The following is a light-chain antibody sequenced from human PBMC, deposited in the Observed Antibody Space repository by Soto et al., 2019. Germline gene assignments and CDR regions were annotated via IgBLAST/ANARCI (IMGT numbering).Light chain of an antibody. Sequence: EIVLTQSPGTLSLSPGERATLSCRASQSVRSSHLAWYQQMPGQAPRLLISGASSRATGIPDRFSGSASGTDFTLTISRLEPEDFAVYYCQQYSSSPLTFGGGTKVEIK. CDR3: QQYSSSPLT. CDR2: GAS. J-gene: IGKJ4*01. V-gene: IGKV3-20*01. CDR1: QSVRSSH.